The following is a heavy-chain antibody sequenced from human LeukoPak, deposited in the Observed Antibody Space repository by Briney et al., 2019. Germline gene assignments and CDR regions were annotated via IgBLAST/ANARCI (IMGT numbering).Heavy chain of an antibody. CDR3: AKEVGHNGRFDY. J-gene: IGHJ4*02. Sequence: ASVEVSCTASGYTFTDYFMHRVRQTPGQGLEWMGWIDPNSAGTLYSQKFQGRVSMTRDMSINTIYMELSSLRSDDTAVYYCAKEVGHNGRFDYWGQGTLVTLSP. CDR1: GYTFTDYF. V-gene: IGHV1-2*02. CDR2: IDPNSAGT. D-gene: IGHD1-1*01.